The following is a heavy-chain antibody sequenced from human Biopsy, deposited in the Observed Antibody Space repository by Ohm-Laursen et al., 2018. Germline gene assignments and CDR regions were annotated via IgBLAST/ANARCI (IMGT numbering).Heavy chain of an antibody. CDR2: VNPNSGAT. D-gene: IGHD3-10*01. Sequence: GASVKVSCKASGYTFNDYYIHWVRQSPGQGLEWMGWVNPNSGATNSAEKFRGRVTLTRDTSISAVYIELRRLKSDDAAVYFCARDRMTDVFGGPTRTDVFDSWGREPRSPSPQ. CDR3: ARDRMTDVFGGPTRTDVFDS. CDR1: GYTFNDYY. J-gene: IGHJ4*02. V-gene: IGHV1-2*02.